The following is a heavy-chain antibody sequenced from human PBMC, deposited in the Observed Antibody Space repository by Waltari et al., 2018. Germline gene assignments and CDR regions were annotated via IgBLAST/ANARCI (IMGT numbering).Heavy chain of an antibody. J-gene: IGHJ6*02. CDR3: ARPTYGDYYYYYGMDV. Sequence: QLQLQESGPGLVKPSATLSPPCPVSGGSISSRRSYWGWTRQPPGKGLEWIGSIYYGGSTYYNPSLKSRVTISVDTSKNQFSLKLSSVTAADTAVYYCARPTYGDYYYYYGMDVWGQGTTVTVSS. CDR1: GGSISSRRSY. CDR2: IYYGGST. V-gene: IGHV4-39*07. D-gene: IGHD4-17*01.